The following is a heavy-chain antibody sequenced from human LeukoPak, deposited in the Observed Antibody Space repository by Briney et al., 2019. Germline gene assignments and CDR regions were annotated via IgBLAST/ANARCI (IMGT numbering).Heavy chain of an antibody. J-gene: IGHJ6*03. Sequence: SDTLSLTCIISDDSISSSTYYWGWIRQPPGKGLEWIGTLYYSGKTYYNPSLKSRVTISVDTSKNQFSLKLSSVTAADTAVYYCARVEYGSGSYPLNGYYYYYMDVWGKGTTVTVSS. D-gene: IGHD3-10*01. CDR2: LYYSGKT. CDR1: DDSISSSTYY. CDR3: ARVEYGSGSYPLNGYYYYYMDV. V-gene: IGHV4-39*07.